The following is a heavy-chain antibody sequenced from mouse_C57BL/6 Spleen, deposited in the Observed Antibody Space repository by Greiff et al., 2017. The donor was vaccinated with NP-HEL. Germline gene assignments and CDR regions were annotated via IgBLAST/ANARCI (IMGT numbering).Heavy chain of an antibody. CDR1: GYTFTDYY. CDR3: ASPEVTAWFAY. D-gene: IGHD2-1*01. V-gene: IGHV1-26*01. CDR2: INPNNGGT. J-gene: IGHJ3*01. Sequence: EVQLQQSGPELVKPGASVKISCKASGYTFTDYYMNWVKQSHGKSLEWIGDINPNNGGTSYNQKFKGKATLTVDKSSSTAYMELRSLTSEDSAVYYCASPEVTAWFAYWGQGTLVTVSA.